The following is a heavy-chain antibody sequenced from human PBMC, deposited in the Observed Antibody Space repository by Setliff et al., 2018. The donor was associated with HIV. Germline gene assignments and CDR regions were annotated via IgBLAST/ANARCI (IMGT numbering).Heavy chain of an antibody. D-gene: IGHD3-16*01. CDR2: ISSSGATI. Sequence: GGSLRLSWVHQRRTSYMTWIRQAPGKGLEWVAHISSSGATIYYVDSVKGRFTISRDNAANSLYLQMNSLRVEDTAIYFCARYFYASSSSAIDAWGQGMPVTVSS. CDR3: ARYFYASSSSAIDA. V-gene: IGHV3-11*04. CDR1: HQRRTSY. J-gene: IGHJ5*02.